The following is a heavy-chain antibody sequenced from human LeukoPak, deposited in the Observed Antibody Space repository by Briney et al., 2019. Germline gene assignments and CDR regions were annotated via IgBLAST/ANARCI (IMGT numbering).Heavy chain of an antibody. CDR1: GGSISSSSYY. D-gene: IGHD6-13*01. V-gene: IGHV4-39*01. Sequence: SETLSLTCTVSGGSISSSSYYWGWIRQPPGKGLEWIGSIYYSGSTYYNPSLKSRVTISVDTSKNQFSLKLSSVTAADTAVYYCARHNKSRYSSSWYPTGSYYFDYWGQGTLVTVSS. CDR3: ARHNKSRYSSSWYPTGSYYFDY. CDR2: IYYSGST. J-gene: IGHJ4*02.